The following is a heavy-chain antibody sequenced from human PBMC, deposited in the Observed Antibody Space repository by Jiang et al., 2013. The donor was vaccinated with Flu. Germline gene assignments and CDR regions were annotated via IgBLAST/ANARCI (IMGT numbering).Heavy chain of an antibody. CDR2: INPNSGGT. Sequence: SGAEVKKPGASVKVSCKASGYTFTGNFLHWVRQAPGQGLEWMGWINPNSGGTNYAQKFQGWVTMTRDTSISTAYMELSRLKSDDTAVYYCATNDYGDPNDAFNIWGQGTMVTVSS. CDR3: ATNDYGDPNDAFNI. J-gene: IGHJ3*02. D-gene: IGHD4-17*01. CDR1: GYTFTGNF. V-gene: IGHV1-2*04.